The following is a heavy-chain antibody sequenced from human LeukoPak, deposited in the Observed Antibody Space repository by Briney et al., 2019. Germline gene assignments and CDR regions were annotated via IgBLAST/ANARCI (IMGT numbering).Heavy chain of an antibody. CDR1: TSSFRDSW. J-gene: IGHJ5*02. Sequence: GGSLRLSCVDSTSSFRDSWMHWVRQAPGKGLVWVSRMDVDGNITTYTDSVRGRFTASRDNAKNTLYLQMNSLRVDDTAVYYCARSVIVESTAWGQGTLVTVSS. CDR2: MDVDGNIT. V-gene: IGHV3-74*03. CDR3: ARSVIVESTA. D-gene: IGHD2-21*01.